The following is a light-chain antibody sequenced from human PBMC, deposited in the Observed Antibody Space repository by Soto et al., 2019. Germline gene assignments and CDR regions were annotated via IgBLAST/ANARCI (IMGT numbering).Light chain of an antibody. Sequence: EIVLTQSPGTLSLSPGDRATLSCRASQSVRSSYLAWYQQKPGQAPRLLIYGASNRASGIPDRFSGSGSGTDFTLTISSLQPEDFALYNCQQYDGSPITFGQGTRLEIK. J-gene: IGKJ5*01. CDR1: QSVRSSY. CDR3: QQYDGSPIT. CDR2: GAS. V-gene: IGKV3-20*01.